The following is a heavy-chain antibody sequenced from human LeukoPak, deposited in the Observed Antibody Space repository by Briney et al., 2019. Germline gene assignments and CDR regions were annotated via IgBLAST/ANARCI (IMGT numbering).Heavy chain of an antibody. V-gene: IGHV2-5*01. D-gene: IGHD1-26*01. CDR1: GFSLSTSGVG. CDR3: AHSLYYLHAFDI. CDR2: IYWNDDK. J-gene: IGHJ3*02. Sequence: SGPTLVKPTQTLTLTCTFSGFSLSTSGVGVGWIRQPPGKALEWLALIYWNDDKRYSPSLKSRLTITKDTSKNQVVLTMSNMDPVDTATYYCAHSLYYLHAFDIWGQGTMVTVSS.